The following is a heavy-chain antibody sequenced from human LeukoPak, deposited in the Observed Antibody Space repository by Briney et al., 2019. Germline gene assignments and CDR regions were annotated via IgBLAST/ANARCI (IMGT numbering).Heavy chain of an antibody. J-gene: IGHJ3*02. V-gene: IGHV1-58*02. CDR3: AAEVPELTGDLSGAFDI. CDR1: GYTFTSYA. CDR2: IVVGSGNT. Sequence: SVKVSCKASGYTFTSYAMHWVRQAPGQRLEWIGWIVVGSGNTNYAQKFQERVTITRDMSTSTAYMELSSLRSEDTAVYYCAAEVPELTGDLSGAFDIWGQGTMVTVSS. D-gene: IGHD7-27*01.